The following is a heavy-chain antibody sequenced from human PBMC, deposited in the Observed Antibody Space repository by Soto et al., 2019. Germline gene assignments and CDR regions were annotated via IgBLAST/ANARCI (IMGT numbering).Heavy chain of an antibody. V-gene: IGHV1-69*12. CDR2: IIPIFGTA. Sequence: QVQLVQSGAEVKKPGSSVKVSCKASGGTFSSYAISWVRQAPGQGLGWMGGIIPIFGTADYAQKFQGRITITADESTSTAYMEMNSLRSEDTAVYYCASNYYYDSSGYYYIYFDYWGQGTLVTVSS. CDR1: GGTFSSYA. CDR3: ASNYYYDSSGYYYIYFDY. J-gene: IGHJ4*02. D-gene: IGHD3-22*01.